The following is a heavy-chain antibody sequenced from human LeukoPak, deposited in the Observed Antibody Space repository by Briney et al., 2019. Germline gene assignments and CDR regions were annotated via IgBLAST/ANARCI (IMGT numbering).Heavy chain of an antibody. D-gene: IGHD2-2*03. V-gene: IGHV1-69*05. CDR1: GGTFSSYA. CDR3: ARGVVGYCSSTSCSLRDGWFDP. CDR2: IIPIFGTA. Sequence: SVKVSCKASGGTFSSYAISWVRQAPGQGLEWMGGIIPIFGTANYAQKFQGRVTITTDESTCTAYMELSSLRSEDTAVYYCARGVVGYCSSTSCSLRDGWFDPWGQGTLVTVSS. J-gene: IGHJ5*02.